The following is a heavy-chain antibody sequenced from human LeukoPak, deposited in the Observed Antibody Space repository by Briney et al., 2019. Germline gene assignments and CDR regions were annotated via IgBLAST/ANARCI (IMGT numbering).Heavy chain of an antibody. CDR3: ARDSVYYDSNN. CDR1: GFTVSSNY. V-gene: IGHV3-66*02. J-gene: IGHJ4*02. D-gene: IGHD3-22*01. CDR2: IYSGGST. Sequence: GGSLRLSCAASGFTVSSNYMSWVRLAPGQGLAWVSVIYSGGSTYYADSVKGRFTISRDNSKNTLYLQMNSLRAEDTAVYYCARDSVYYDSNNWGQETLVTVSS.